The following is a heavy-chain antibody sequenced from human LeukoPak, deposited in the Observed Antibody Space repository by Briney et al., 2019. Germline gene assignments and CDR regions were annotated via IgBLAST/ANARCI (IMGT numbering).Heavy chain of an antibody. V-gene: IGHV1-69*04. D-gene: IGHD1-26*01. Sequence: ASVKVSCKASGGTFSSYAISWVRQAPGQGLEWMGRIIPILGIANYAQKFQGRVTITADKSTSTAYMELSSLRSEDTAVYYCASDTKGATTFDYWGQGTLVTVSS. CDR2: IIPILGIA. CDR3: ASDTKGATTFDY. J-gene: IGHJ4*02. CDR1: GGTFSSYA.